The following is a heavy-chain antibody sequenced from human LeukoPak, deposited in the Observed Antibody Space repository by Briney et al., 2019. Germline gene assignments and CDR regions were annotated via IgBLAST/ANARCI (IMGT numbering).Heavy chain of an antibody. V-gene: IGHV1-46*01. CDR3: ARDRPLDYYDSSGSNTPFDY. Sequence: EASVKVSCKASGYTFTSYYMHWVRQATGQGLKWMGVINPSGGSTSYAQKFQGRVTMTRDTSTSTVYMELSSLRSEDTAVYYCARDRPLDYYDSSGSNTPFDYWGQGTLVTVSS. D-gene: IGHD3-22*01. CDR2: INPSGGST. CDR1: GYTFTSYY. J-gene: IGHJ4*02.